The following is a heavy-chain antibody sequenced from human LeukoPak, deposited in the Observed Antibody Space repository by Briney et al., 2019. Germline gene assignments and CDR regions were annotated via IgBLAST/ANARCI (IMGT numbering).Heavy chain of an antibody. CDR1: GGSFSGYY. Sequence: SETLSLTCAVYGGSFSGYYWNCILQPPGKGLDWIGEINHSGSTNYNPSLKSRVTISVDTSKDDFSLKLSSVTAADTAVFFFEKRPEYDILTGYYNERYFDYWGQGTLVTVSS. D-gene: IGHD3-9*01. CDR2: INHSGST. CDR3: EKRPEYDILTGYYNERYFDY. J-gene: IGHJ4*02. V-gene: IGHV4-34*01.